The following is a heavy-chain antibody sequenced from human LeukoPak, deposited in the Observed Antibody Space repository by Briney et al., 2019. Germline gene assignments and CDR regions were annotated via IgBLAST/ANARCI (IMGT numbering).Heavy chain of an antibody. J-gene: IGHJ4*02. Sequence: SQTLSLTCAISGDSVFSNSVTWNWIRQSPSRGLEWLGRTYYRSKWYNDYAVSVKGRITINPDTSTNQFSLQLNSVNPEDTAVYYCARRSGGYYFDYWGQGTLVTVSS. V-gene: IGHV6-1*01. CDR2: TYYRSKWYN. CDR3: ARRSGGYYFDY. D-gene: IGHD1-26*01. CDR1: GDSVFSNSVT.